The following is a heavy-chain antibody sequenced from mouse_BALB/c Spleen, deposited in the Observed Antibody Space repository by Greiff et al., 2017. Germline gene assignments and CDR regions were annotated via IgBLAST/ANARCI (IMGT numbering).Heavy chain of an antibody. CDR3: ANLRLDWYFDV. CDR2: IIPNNGGT. D-gene: IGHD2-13*01. CDR1: GYTFTEYT. J-gene: IGHJ1*01. Sequence: VQLKESGPELVKPAASVTISCTTSGYTFTEYTMHWVKQSHGKNLVWIGGIIPNNGGTSYNPKFKGKATLTVDKSSSPAYMELRSLTSEDSAVYYCANLRLDWYFDVWGAGTTVTVSS. V-gene: IGHV1-18*01.